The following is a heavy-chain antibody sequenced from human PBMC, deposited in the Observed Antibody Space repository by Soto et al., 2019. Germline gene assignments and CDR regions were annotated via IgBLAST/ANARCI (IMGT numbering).Heavy chain of an antibody. CDR1: GFTFSSHA. Sequence: EVQLLESGGGLVQPGGSLRLSCAASGFTFSSHAMSWVRQAPGKGLEWVSSTIDSGGRSYHADSVRGRFTISRDNSKNTLYLKMNSLRADDTAIYYCAKDKMEQWLVGGYYDYWGQGDLVTVSS. J-gene: IGHJ4*02. V-gene: IGHV3-23*01. CDR2: TIDSGGRS. CDR3: AKDKMEQWLVGGYYDY. D-gene: IGHD6-19*01.